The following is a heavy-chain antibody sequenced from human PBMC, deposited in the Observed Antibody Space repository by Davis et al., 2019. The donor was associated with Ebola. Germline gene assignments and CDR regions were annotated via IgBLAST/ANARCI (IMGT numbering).Heavy chain of an antibody. CDR2: IYHSGST. D-gene: IGHD6-13*01. J-gene: IGHJ6*03. CDR1: GYSISSGYY. V-gene: IGHV4-38-2*02. Sequence: PSETLSLTCTVSGYSISSGYYWGWIRQPPGKGLEWIGSIYHSGSTYYNPSLKSRVTISVDTSKNQFSLKLSSVTAADTAVYYCARRAAGPNYYYMDVWGKGTTVTVSS. CDR3: ARRAAGPNYYYMDV.